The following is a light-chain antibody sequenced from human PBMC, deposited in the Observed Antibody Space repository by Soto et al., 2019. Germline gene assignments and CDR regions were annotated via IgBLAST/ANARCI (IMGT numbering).Light chain of an antibody. CDR3: SLYISGSTYV. CDR1: SSDVGSYNR. CDR2: EVN. V-gene: IGLV2-18*01. J-gene: IGLJ1*01. Sequence: QSALTQPPSVSGSPGQSVTSSCTGTSSDVGSYNRLSWYQQPPGTAPKLIMYEVNTRPSGVPDRFSGSKSGSTASLTISGLQAEDEADYYCSLYISGSTYVFGTGTRSPS.